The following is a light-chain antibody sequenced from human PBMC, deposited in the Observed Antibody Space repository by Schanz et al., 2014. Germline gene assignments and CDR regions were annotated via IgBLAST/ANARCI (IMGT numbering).Light chain of an antibody. V-gene: IGKV3-20*01. CDR1: QSVTNNY. CDR2: SAS. Sequence: ESVLTQSPGTLSLSPGERATLSCRARQSVTNNYLGWYQKKPGQAPRLLIYSASRRATVIPDRFSGSGSGTDFPPTISSLQSEDFAVYYCQQYNNWPPWTFGQGTKVEIK. J-gene: IGKJ1*01. CDR3: QQYNNWPPWT.